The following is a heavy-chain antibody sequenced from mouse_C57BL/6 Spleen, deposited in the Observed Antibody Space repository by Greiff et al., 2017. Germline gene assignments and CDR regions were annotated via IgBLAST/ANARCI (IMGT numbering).Heavy chain of an antibody. D-gene: IGHD1-1*02. CDR3: VCGKGYFDY. V-gene: IGHV1-81*01. Sequence: VQLQQSGPELVKPGASVKISCKASGYTFTSYGISWVKQRTGPGLEWIGAIYPRSGNTYYNEKFKGKATLTADKSSSTAYMELRSLTSDDSSVYFCVCGKGYFDYWGQGTTLTVSS. CDR2: IYPRSGNT. CDR1: GYTFTSYG. J-gene: IGHJ2*01.